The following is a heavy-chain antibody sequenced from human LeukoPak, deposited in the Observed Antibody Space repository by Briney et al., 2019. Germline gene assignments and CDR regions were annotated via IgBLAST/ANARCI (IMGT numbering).Heavy chain of an antibody. CDR2: IYSGGST. CDR1: GFTVSSNY. J-gene: IGHJ4*02. Sequence: GGSLRLSCAASGFTVSSNYMSWVRQAPGKGLEWVSVIYSGGSTYYADSVKGRFTISRHNPKNTLYLQMNSLRAEDTAVYYCATISGYSSGWYMDYWGQGTLVTVSS. V-gene: IGHV3-53*04. D-gene: IGHD6-19*01. CDR3: ATISGYSSGWYMDY.